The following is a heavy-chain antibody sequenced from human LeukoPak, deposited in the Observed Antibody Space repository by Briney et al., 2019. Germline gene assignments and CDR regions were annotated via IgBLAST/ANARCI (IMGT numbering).Heavy chain of an antibody. D-gene: IGHD2-2*01. CDR3: ASTSLVGYCSSTSCYGYFQH. CDR1: GGSISSYY. J-gene: IGHJ1*01. Sequence: SETLSLTCTVSGGSISSYYWSWIRQPPGKGLEWIGYIYYSGSTNYNPSLKSRVTISVDTSKNQFSLKLSSVTAADTAVYYCASTSLVGYCSSTSCYGYFQHWGQGTLVTVSS. CDR2: IYYSGST. V-gene: IGHV4-59*08.